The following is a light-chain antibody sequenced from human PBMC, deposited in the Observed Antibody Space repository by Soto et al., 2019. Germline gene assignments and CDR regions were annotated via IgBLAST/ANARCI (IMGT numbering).Light chain of an antibody. CDR3: QQRSNWSPLT. J-gene: IGKJ4*01. V-gene: IGKV3-11*01. CDR2: DAS. Sequence: EIVLTQSPATLSLSPGERATLSCRASQSVSSYLAWYQQKPGQAPRLLIYDASNRATGIPARFSGSGSGTDFTLAISSLEPEDFGVYYCQQRSNWSPLTFGGGNKVEIK. CDR1: QSVSSY.